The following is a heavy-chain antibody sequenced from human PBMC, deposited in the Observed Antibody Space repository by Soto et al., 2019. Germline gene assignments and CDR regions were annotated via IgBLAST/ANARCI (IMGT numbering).Heavy chain of an antibody. CDR2: ISSSSGTM. Sequence: GGSLRLSCAASGFTFSSYSMNWVRQAPGKGLEWVSYISSSSGTMYYADSVKGRFTISRDNAKNSLYLQMNSLRAEDTAVYYCAKPRGYYDSSGYPTPDYWGQGTLVTVSS. CDR1: GFTFSSYS. D-gene: IGHD3-22*01. J-gene: IGHJ4*02. CDR3: AKPRGYYDSSGYPTPDY. V-gene: IGHV3-48*01.